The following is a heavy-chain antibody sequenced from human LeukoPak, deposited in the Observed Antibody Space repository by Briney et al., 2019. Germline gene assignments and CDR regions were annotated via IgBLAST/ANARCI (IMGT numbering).Heavy chain of an antibody. V-gene: IGHV3-23*01. CDR2: LSGSAFT. J-gene: IGHJ3*02. CDR1: GFTFNSHA. CDR3: AKGSQESPRTILDAFDI. Sequence: GSLRLSCAASGFTFNSHAMSWVRQAPGKGLEWVSTLSGSAFTYYADSVKGRFTISRDTSKNTLFLDMNTLRVEDTAVYYCAKGSQESPRTILDAFDIWGQGTMVSVSS. D-gene: IGHD1-1*01.